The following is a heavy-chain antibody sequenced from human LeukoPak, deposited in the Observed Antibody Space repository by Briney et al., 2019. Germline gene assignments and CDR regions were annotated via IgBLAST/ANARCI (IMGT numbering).Heavy chain of an antibody. J-gene: IGHJ4*02. CDR2: IYYSGNT. Sequence: SETLSLTCSVSDGSISSSSYYWGWIRQPPGKGLEWIGSIYYSGNTYNNPSLKSRVNLSVEPSKNQLSLKLTSVTAADTAVYYCAMHTVIASSWSLDYWGQGTLVTVSS. D-gene: IGHD6-13*01. CDR1: DGSISSSSYY. CDR3: AMHTVIASSWSLDY. V-gene: IGHV4-39*01.